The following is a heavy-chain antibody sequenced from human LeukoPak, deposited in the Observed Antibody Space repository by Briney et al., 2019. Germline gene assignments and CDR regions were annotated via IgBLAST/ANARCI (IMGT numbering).Heavy chain of an antibody. J-gene: IGHJ4*02. V-gene: IGHV3-23*01. CDR3: ATDRNSGKYYDY. CDR1: GFTFSSYA. D-gene: IGHD1-26*01. CDR2: ISGSGDNT. Sequence: GGSLRLSCAASGFTFSSYAMSWVRQAPGKGLEWVSGISGSGDNTYYADSVKGRFTVSRDNAKNTLYLQMDSLRAEDTAVYYCATDRNSGKYYDYWGQGTLVTVSS.